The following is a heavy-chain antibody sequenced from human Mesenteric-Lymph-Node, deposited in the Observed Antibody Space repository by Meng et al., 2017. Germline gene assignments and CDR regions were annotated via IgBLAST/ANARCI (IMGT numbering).Heavy chain of an antibody. CDR1: GGSFSGYY. CDR3: AREGGSAYCGGDCLSAFDI. V-gene: IGHV4-34*01. D-gene: IGHD2-21*02. Sequence: SETLSLTCAVYGGSFSGYYWSWIRQPPGKGLEWIGSIYYSGSTYYNPSLKSRVTISVDTSKNQFSLKLSSVTAADTAVYYCAREGGSAYCGGDCLSAFDIWGQGTMVTVSS. CDR2: IYYSGST. J-gene: IGHJ3*02.